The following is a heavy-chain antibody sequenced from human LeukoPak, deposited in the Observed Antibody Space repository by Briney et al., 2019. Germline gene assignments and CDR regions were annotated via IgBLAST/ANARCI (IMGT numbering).Heavy chain of an antibody. CDR1: GFTLTSYT. J-gene: IGHJ4*02. Sequence: GGSLRLSCAASGFTLTSYTMNWVRQAPGKGLEWVSFISSSSSYIYYADSVKGRFTIYRDNARNSLFLQINSLRAEDTAMYYCAISRYYSDSSAYYPDHWGQGTLVTVSS. V-gene: IGHV3-21*01. D-gene: IGHD3-22*01. CDR2: ISSSSSYI. CDR3: AISRYYSDSSAYYPDH.